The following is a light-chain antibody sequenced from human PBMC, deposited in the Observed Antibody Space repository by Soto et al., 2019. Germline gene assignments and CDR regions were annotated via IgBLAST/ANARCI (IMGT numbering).Light chain of an antibody. CDR1: DIARKT. V-gene: IGLV3-21*02. J-gene: IGLJ1*01. CDR3: QVWDISSDHHV. CDR2: DDD. Sequence: SYELTRPPSVSVAPGQPARITCGGNDIARKTVHWYQQKPGQAPVLVVYDDDERPSGIPERFSGSNSGNTATLTISRVEAGDEADYYCQVWDISSDHHVFGTGTKVTVL.